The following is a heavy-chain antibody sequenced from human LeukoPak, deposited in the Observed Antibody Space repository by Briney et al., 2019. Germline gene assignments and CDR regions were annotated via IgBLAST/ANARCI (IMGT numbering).Heavy chain of an antibody. Sequence: GGSLRLSCTASGFTFSSYSMNWVRQAPGKGLEWVSSISSSSSYIYYADSVKGRFTISRDNAKNSLYLQMNSLRAEDTAVYYCAKDLISMVRGVYDTCYYGMDVWGQGTTVTVSS. D-gene: IGHD3-10*01. CDR1: GFTFSSYS. CDR3: AKDLISMVRGVYDTCYYGMDV. V-gene: IGHV3-21*01. CDR2: ISSSSSYI. J-gene: IGHJ6*02.